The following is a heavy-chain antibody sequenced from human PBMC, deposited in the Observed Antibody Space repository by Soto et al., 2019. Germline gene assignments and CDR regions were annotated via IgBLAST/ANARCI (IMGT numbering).Heavy chain of an antibody. CDR1: GASTSSAGYA. Sequence: PSETLSLTCAVSGASTSSAGYAWTWLRQHPEKGLEWIGHIFYSGSTSYNPSLKSRVTISIDTTKNQFSIKMKSVTAADTAVYYCARDSREEWDSTGAVGHWGQGTLVTVSS. D-gene: IGHD7-27*01. J-gene: IGHJ4*02. CDR2: IFYSGST. V-gene: IGHV4-31*11. CDR3: ARDSREEWDSTGAVGH.